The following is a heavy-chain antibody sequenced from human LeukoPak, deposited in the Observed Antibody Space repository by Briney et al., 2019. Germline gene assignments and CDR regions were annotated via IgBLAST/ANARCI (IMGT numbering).Heavy chain of an antibody. J-gene: IGHJ4*02. CDR2: ISSSSSYI. D-gene: IGHD4-17*01. V-gene: IGHV3-21*01. CDR3: ARDAATVMFDY. Sequence: GGSLRLSCAASGFTVSSYSMNWVRQAPGKGLEWVSSISSSSSYIYYADSVKGRFTISRDNAKNSLYLQMNSLRAEDTAVYYCARDAATVMFDYWGQGTLVTVSS. CDR1: GFTVSSYS.